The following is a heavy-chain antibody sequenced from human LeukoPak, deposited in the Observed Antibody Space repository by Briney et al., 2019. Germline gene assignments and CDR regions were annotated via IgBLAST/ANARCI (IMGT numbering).Heavy chain of an antibody. D-gene: IGHD1-26*01. CDR3: TRESGPYCPFGY. V-gene: IGHV4-4*02. Sequence: SETLSLTCGVSGGSITSTNWWSWVRQPPGQGLGWIGEISLTGRTNYNPSLIGRVIMSLDESRNQLSLTLTSVTAADTAMYYCTRESGPYCPFGYWGQGTLVVVPS. CDR2: ISLTGRT. J-gene: IGHJ4*02. CDR1: GGSITSTNW.